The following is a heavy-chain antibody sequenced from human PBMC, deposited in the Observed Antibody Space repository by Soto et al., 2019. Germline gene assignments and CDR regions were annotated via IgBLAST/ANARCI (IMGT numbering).Heavy chain of an antibody. J-gene: IGHJ4*02. V-gene: IGHV3-30-3*01. Sequence: QVQLVESGGGVVQPGRSLRLSCAASGFTFSSYAMHWVRQAPGKGLECVAVISYDGSNKYYADSVKGRFTISRDNSKNTMYLQMNSLRAEDTDVYYCARAGLRFLEWLFDLDFDYWGQGTLVTVSS. CDR1: GFTFSSYA. CDR3: ARAGLRFLEWLFDLDFDY. D-gene: IGHD3-3*01. CDR2: ISYDGSNK.